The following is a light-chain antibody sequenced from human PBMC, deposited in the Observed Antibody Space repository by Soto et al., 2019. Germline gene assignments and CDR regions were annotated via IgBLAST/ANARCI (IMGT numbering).Light chain of an antibody. J-gene: IGKJ4*01. CDR1: QNVNDN. CDR3: QQYNNWPLT. CDR2: GAS. V-gene: IGKV3D-15*01. Sequence: EIVMTQSPATLSVSPGERATLSCRASQNVNDNLAWYQQKPGQAPRLLVYGASIRATGIPASFRGSGSGTEFTLTIGSLQSEDFAVYYCQQYNNWPLTFGAGTKVEIK.